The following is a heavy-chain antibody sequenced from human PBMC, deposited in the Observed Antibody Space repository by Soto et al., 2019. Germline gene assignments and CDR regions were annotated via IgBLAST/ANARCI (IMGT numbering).Heavy chain of an antibody. D-gene: IGHD5-18*01. J-gene: IGHJ5*01. CDR3: ARIPVDTSIIYCFDP. Sequence: PSDSMSLTCTVCGESVNSGKYYWRWIRKPPGKGLEWIGYIYYSGNTNYSPSLKSRVTMSLDRSNNQFSLNLSSVTAADTAVYYCARIPVDTSIIYCFDPWGQGILVTVSS. CDR2: IYYSGNT. CDR1: GESVNSGKYY. V-gene: IGHV4-61*01.